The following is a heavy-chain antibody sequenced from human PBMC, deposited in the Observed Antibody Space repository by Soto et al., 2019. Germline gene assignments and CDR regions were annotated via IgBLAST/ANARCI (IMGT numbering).Heavy chain of an antibody. V-gene: IGHV3-23*01. CDR3: ATSSSRAHYYGMDV. J-gene: IGHJ6*02. Sequence: GSLRLSCAASGFTFNSYGMNWVRQAPGKGLEWVAGVSAGGGDTSYADSVKGRFTISRDNSKDTLYLQMNSLRAEDTAVYYCATSSSRAHYYGMDVWGQGTTVTVSS. D-gene: IGHD2-2*01. CDR1: GFTFNSYG. CDR2: VSAGGGDT.